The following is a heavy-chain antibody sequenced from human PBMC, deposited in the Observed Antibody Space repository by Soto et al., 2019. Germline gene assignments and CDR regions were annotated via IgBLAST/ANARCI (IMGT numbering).Heavy chain of an antibody. Sequence: QVQLVQSGAEVKKPGASVKVSCKASGYTFKNYGITWVRQAPGQGLEWMGWISAYNGNTYSVQKLQGRVTMTTDTSTSTAYMEIRGLRSDDTALYYCARDPRPTGTNYHVDYWGQGTLVTVSS. CDR2: ISAYNGNT. V-gene: IGHV1-18*04. J-gene: IGHJ4*02. CDR3: ARDPRPTGTNYHVDY. D-gene: IGHD1-26*01. CDR1: GYTFKNYG.